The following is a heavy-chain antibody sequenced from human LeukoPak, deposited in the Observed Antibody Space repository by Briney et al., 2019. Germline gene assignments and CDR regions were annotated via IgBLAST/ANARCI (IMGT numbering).Heavy chain of an antibody. V-gene: IGHV4-39*07. CDR1: GGSISSSSYY. CDR3: ARERVSYYDSSGKPKDAFDI. CDR2: IYYSGST. Sequence: SETLSLTCTVSGGSISSSSYYWGWIRQPPGKGLEWIGSIYYSGSTYYNPSLKSRVTISVDTSKNQFSLKLSSVTAADTAVYYCARERVSYYDSSGKPKDAFDIWGQGTMVTVSS. D-gene: IGHD3-22*01. J-gene: IGHJ3*02.